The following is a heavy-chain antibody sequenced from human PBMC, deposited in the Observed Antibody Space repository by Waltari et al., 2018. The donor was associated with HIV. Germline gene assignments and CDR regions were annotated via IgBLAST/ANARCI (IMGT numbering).Heavy chain of an antibody. CDR2: ISSGTSYI. V-gene: IGHV3-21*02. CDR3: ARQQLGSGALDL. CDR1: GLTFSIHP. D-gene: IGHD3-10*02. Sequence: EVQMVESGGGLVKPGGSLRLSCTASGLTFSIHPMNWVRQAPGKGLEWVSSISSGTSYIYYADSVTGRFTVSRDNAKNSLFLQMNSLRADDTAVYYCARQQLGSGALDLWGQGTLVTVSS. J-gene: IGHJ4*02.